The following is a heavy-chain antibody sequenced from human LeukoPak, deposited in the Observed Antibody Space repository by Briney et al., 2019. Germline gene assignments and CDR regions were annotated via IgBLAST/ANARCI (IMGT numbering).Heavy chain of an antibody. V-gene: IGHV1-2*02. J-gene: IGHJ4*02. D-gene: IGHD4-23*01. CDR1: AYTFTGYY. CDR3: ARGGYGGNFLDY. Sequence: ASVTVSCKSSAYTFTGYYMHWVRQAPGQGLEWMGWINPNSGGTNYAQKFQGRVTMTRDTSISTAYMELSRLRSDDTAVYYCARGGYGGNFLDYWGQGTLVTVSS. CDR2: INPNSGGT.